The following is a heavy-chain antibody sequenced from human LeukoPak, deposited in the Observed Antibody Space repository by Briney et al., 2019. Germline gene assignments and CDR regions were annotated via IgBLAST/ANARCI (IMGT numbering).Heavy chain of an antibody. D-gene: IGHD4-17*01. Sequence: QPGRSLRLSCAASGFTFSSYGMHWVRQAPGKGLEWVAVIWYGGSNKYYADSVKGRFTISRDNSKNTLYLQMNSLRAEDTAVYYCAKAHNGVLRCDAFDIWGQGTMVTVSS. CDR3: AKAHNGVLRCDAFDI. J-gene: IGHJ3*02. CDR2: IWYGGSNK. V-gene: IGHV3-33*06. CDR1: GFTFSSYG.